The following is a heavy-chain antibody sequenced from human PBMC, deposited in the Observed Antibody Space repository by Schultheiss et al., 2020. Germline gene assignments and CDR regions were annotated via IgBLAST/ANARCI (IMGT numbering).Heavy chain of an antibody. J-gene: IGHJ4*02. CDR2: IYYSGST. CDR3: ASSPRWTMAFDY. V-gene: IGHV4-59*01. D-gene: IGHD5-24*01. CDR1: DGSLSGYY. Sequence: SETLSLTCAVYDGSLSGYYWSWIRQPPGKGLEWIGCIYYSGSTNYNPSLKSRVTISVDTSKNQFSLKLSSVTAADTAVYYCASSPRWTMAFDYWGQGTLVTVSS.